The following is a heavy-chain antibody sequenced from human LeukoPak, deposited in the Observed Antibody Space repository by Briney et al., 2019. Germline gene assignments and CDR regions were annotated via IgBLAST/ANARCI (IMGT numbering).Heavy chain of an antibody. CDR1: GLSFSSFA. D-gene: IGHD3-3*01. CDR2: ISGNGET. J-gene: IGHJ2*01. V-gene: IGHV3-23*01. Sequence: GGSLRLSCAASGLSFSSFAMSWVRQGPARGLEWVSSISGNGETFYADSVKGRFTLSSYSYRNTVYFHLNNLRVEDTAIYYCAKASWVSSRDGVRWGRGTLDTVSS. CDR3: AKASWVSSRDGVR.